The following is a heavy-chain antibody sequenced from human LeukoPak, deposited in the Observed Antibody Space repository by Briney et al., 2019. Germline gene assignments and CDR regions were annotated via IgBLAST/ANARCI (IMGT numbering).Heavy chain of an antibody. J-gene: IGHJ4*02. Sequence: GGSLRLSCAASGFTFSTYWMHWVRQVPGKGLVWVSRINRDGSSTSYADSVKGRFTISRDNTKNMLYLQMNSLRAEDTAVYYCVRDNDDLFDYWGQGTLVTVSS. CDR2: INRDGSST. CDR3: VRDNDDLFDY. CDR1: GFTFSTYW. V-gene: IGHV3-74*01. D-gene: IGHD1-1*01.